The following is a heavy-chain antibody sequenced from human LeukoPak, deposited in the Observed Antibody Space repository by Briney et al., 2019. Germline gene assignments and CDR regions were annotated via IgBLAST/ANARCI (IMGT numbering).Heavy chain of an antibody. V-gene: IGHV4-59*11. Sequence: SETLSLTCTVTGASISSHYWCWIRQTPGTGLEWIGDIYDRGSTTYNPSLKSRVSISVDTSGNQFSLNLRSVTAADTAVYYCAKIEVGRFDPWGQGTLVTVSS. CDR2: IYDRGST. J-gene: IGHJ5*02. CDR3: AKIEVGRFDP. D-gene: IGHD1-26*01. CDR1: GASISSHY.